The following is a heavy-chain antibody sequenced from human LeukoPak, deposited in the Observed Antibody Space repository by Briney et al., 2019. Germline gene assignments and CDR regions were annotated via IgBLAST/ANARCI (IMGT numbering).Heavy chain of an antibody. J-gene: IGHJ4*02. CDR1: GYTFTSYG. CDR2: ISAYNGNT. V-gene: IGHV1-18*01. D-gene: IGHD5-12*01. CDR3: AREYSGYDWGQFDY. Sequence: ASVKVSCKTSGYTFTSYGISWVRQAPGQGLEWMGWISAYNGNTNYAQKIRGRVTMTTDTSTSTAYMELRSLRSDDTAVYYCAREYSGYDWGQFDYWGQGTLVTVSS.